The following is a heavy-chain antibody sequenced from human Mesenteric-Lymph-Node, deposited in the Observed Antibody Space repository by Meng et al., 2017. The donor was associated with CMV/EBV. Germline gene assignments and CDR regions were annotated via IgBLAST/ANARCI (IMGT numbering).Heavy chain of an antibody. D-gene: IGHD7-27*01. CDR3: ARDDLGLIDY. CDR1: GFTFSSYS. CDR2: SSSDGSRT. V-gene: IGHV3-74*01. Sequence: GGSLRLSCAASGFTFSSYSMNWVRQAPGKGLEWVSSISSSSDGSRTSYADSVRGRFTISRDNARNTLYLQMNSLRAVDTAVYYCARDDLGLIDYWGQGTLVTVSS. J-gene: IGHJ4*02.